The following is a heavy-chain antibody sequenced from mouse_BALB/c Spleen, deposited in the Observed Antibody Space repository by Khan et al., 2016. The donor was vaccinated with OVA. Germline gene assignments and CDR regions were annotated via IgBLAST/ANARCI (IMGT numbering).Heavy chain of an antibody. CDR3: SRGDYHGRGYFDV. J-gene: IGHJ1*01. D-gene: IGHD1-2*01. V-gene: IGHV5-6-5*01. CDR2: ISTGGST. CDR1: GLTFSIYA. Sequence: EVELVESGGGLVKPGGSLELSCAASGLTFSIYAMSWVRQTPEKRLEWVASISTGGSTYYVHSVKGRFTISRDNARNMLYLRMSSLRSEDTATYYCSRGDYHGRGYFDVWGAGTLVTVSS.